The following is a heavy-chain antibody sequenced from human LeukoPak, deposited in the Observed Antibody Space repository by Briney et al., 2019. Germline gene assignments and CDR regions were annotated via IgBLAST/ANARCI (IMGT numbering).Heavy chain of an antibody. V-gene: IGHV1-69*04. D-gene: IGHD6-13*01. CDR2: IIPILGIA. CDR3: ARSIAAATGYDY. Sequence: GASVKVSCKAFGGTFSSYAISWVRQAPGQGLEWMGRIIPILGIANYAQKFQGRVTITADKSTSTAYMELSSLRSEDTAVYYCARSIAAATGYDYWGQGTLVTVSS. J-gene: IGHJ4*02. CDR1: GGTFSSYA.